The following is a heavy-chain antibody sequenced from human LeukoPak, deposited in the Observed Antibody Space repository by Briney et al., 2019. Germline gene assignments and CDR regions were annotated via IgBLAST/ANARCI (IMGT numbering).Heavy chain of an antibody. D-gene: IGHD6-6*01. Sequence: ASVKVSSKASGGTFSSYAISWVRQAPGQGLEWMGGIIPIFGTANYAQKFQGSVTITADESTSTAYMELSSLRSEDTAVYYCAREEEYSSSYYYYGMDVWGQGTTVTVSS. CDR2: IIPIFGTA. J-gene: IGHJ6*02. V-gene: IGHV1-69*13. CDR3: AREEEYSSSYYYYGMDV. CDR1: GGTFSSYA.